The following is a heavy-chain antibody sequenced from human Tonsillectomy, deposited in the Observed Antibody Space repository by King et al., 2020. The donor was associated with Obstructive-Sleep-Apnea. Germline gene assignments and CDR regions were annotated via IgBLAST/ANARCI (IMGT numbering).Heavy chain of an antibody. V-gene: IGHV3-30*04. D-gene: IGHD3-3*01. CDR3: AREDEWRAFDI. CDR1: GFTFSSYA. J-gene: IGHJ3*02. CDR2: ISYDGSNK. Sequence: VQLVESGGGVVQPGRSLRLSCAASGFTFSSYAMHWVRQAPGKGLEWVALISYDGSNKYFTDSVKGRFTISRDNSKNTLYLKMNSLRAEDTAVYYCAREDEWRAFDIWGQGTMVTVSS.